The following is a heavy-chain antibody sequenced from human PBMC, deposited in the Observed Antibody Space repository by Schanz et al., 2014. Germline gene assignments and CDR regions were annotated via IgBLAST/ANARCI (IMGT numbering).Heavy chain of an antibody. CDR3: ASGGYCTNGVCNGGRNWFDP. V-gene: IGHV3-30-3*01. J-gene: IGHJ5*02. D-gene: IGHD2-8*01. CDR1: GFTFGGYA. CDR2: ISYDGSTK. Sequence: VQLVESGGGLVQPGGSLRLSCAVSGFTFGGYALHWVRQAPGKGLEWVAVISYDGSTKYYADSVKGRFTISRDNSKNTLYLQINSLRAEDTAVYYCASGGYCTNGVCNGGRNWFDPWGQGTLVTDSS.